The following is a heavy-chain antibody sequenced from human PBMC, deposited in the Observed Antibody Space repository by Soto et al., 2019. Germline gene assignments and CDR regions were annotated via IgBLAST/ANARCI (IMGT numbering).Heavy chain of an antibody. CDR2: ISYDGNTK. CDR3: ARMGYMDASPPDY. CDR1: VFTFTTYA. J-gene: IGHJ4*02. Sequence: GGSLRLSCAASVFTFTTYAMHWVRQAPGKGLEWVAFISYDGNTKYYPESVKGRFAISRDNSKNTLFLLMTSLIVEDTAVYFCARMGYMDASPPDYCGQGTQVTVSS. V-gene: IGHV3-30*09. D-gene: IGHD5-18*01.